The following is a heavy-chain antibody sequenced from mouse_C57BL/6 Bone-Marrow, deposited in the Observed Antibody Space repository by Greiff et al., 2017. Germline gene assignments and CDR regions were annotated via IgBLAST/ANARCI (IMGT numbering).Heavy chain of an antibody. CDR2: IDPANGNT. J-gene: IGHJ4*01. V-gene: IGHV14-3*01. Sequence: LQQSVAELVRPGASVKLSCTASGFNIKNTYMHWVKQRPEQGLEWIGRIDPANGNTKYAPKFQGKATITADTSSNTAYLQLSSLTSEDTAIYYCASPYGSSYGDYAMDYWGQGTSVTVSS. CDR3: ASPYGSSYGDYAMDY. CDR1: GFNIKNTY. D-gene: IGHD1-1*01.